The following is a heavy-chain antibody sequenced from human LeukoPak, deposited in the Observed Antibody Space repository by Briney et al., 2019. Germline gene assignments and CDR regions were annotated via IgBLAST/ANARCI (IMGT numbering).Heavy chain of an antibody. J-gene: IGHJ4*02. Sequence: PSETLSLTCTVSAGSISSHYWSWIRQPPGKALEWIGYVYYSGSTTYNPSLKSRVTISVDTSKNQFSLKLTSVSAADTAVYYCARDQQLAHDYWGQGTLVTVSS. V-gene: IGHV4-59*11. CDR1: AGSISSHY. CDR2: VYYSGST. CDR3: ARDQQLAHDY. D-gene: IGHD6-13*01.